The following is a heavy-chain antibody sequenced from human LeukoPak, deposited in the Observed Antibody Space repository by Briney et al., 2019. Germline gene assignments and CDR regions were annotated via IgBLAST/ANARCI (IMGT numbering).Heavy chain of an antibody. CDR2: IYYSGST. D-gene: IGHD6-6*01. CDR3: ARESGSYSSSYRFDS. Sequence: PSETLSLTCTVSGGSISSSSYYWGWIRQPPGKGLEWIGSIYYSGSTYYNPSLKSRVTISVDTSKNQFSLKLNSVTPEDSAMYYCARESGSYSSSYRFDSWGQGTLVTVSS. CDR1: GGSISSSSYY. V-gene: IGHV4-39*07. J-gene: IGHJ4*02.